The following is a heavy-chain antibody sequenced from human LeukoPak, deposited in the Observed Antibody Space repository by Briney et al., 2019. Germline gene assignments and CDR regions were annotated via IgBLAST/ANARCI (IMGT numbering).Heavy chain of an antibody. Sequence: ASVKVSCKASGYTFTSYGISWVRQAPGQGLEWMGWISAYNGNTKYSQKFQGRVTITRDTSASTAYMELSSLRSEDTAVYYCARGRHVDSLDYWGQGTLVTVSS. CDR3: ARGRHVDSLDY. V-gene: IGHV1-18*01. J-gene: IGHJ4*02. D-gene: IGHD3-22*01. CDR1: GYTFTSYG. CDR2: ISAYNGNT.